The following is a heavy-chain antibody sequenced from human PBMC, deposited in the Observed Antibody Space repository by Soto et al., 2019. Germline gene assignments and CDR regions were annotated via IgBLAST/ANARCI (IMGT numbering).Heavy chain of an antibody. V-gene: IGHV4-31*03. Sequence: QVQLQESGPGLVKPSQTLSLTCTVSCGSISTGGYYWSWIRQHPGRGLEWIGYIYHSGMTFSNPSLQSRVAISIDSSENPFSLKLSSVPAADTSVYYCATVRWELHDAFDIWGHGTMVSVSS. J-gene: IGHJ3*02. CDR1: CGSISTGGYY. CDR3: ATVRWELHDAFDI. CDR2: IYHSGMT. D-gene: IGHD1-26*01.